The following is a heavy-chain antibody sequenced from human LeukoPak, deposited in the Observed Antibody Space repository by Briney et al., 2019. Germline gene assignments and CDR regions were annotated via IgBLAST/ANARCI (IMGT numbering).Heavy chain of an antibody. CDR3: ARHSKYANNWLVA. D-gene: IGHD4-11*01. CDR1: GYTFSDYN. Sequence: ASVSVSCTASGYTFSDYNMHWVRQAPGQGPERMGWINPSSAGTKYAQKFQGRVTMTRDTSISTAYMELSRLTSDDTAVYYCARHSKYANNWLVAWGQGTLVTVSA. CDR2: INPSSAGT. V-gene: IGHV1-2*02. J-gene: IGHJ5*02.